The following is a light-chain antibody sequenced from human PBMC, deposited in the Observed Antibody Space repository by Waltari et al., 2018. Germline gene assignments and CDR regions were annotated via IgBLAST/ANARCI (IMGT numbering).Light chain of an antibody. Sequence: YGKTPGQAPSLVIDKDNKRPSGISERLSGSSSGTTVTLTISGVQAEYEADYYCQSTESSGTYVVFGGGTKLTVL. CDR2: KDN. J-gene: IGLJ2*01. CDR3: QSTESSGTYVV. V-gene: IGLV3-25*03.